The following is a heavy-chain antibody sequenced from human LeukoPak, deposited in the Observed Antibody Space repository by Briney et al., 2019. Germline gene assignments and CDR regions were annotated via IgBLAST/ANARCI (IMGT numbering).Heavy chain of an antibody. J-gene: IGHJ5*02. CDR2: ISAYNGNT. CDR1: GYTFTSYG. Sequence: ASVKVSCKASGYTFTSYGISWVRQAPGQGLEWMGWISAYNGNTNYPQKLQGRVTMTTDTSTSTAYMELRSLRSDDTAVYYCARYFDWLLPRTHWFDPWGQGTLVTVSS. CDR3: ARYFDWLLPRTHWFDP. V-gene: IGHV1-18*04. D-gene: IGHD3-9*01.